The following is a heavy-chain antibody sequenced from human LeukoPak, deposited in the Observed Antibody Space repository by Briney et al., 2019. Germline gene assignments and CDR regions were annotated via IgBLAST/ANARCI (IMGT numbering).Heavy chain of an antibody. Sequence: PSQTLSLTCTVSGGSISSGDYYWRWIRQPPGKGLEWIGYIYYSGSTYYNPSLKSRVTISVDTSKNQFSLKLSSVTAADTAVYYCARDRRCSGGSCYYYYGMDVWGPGTTVTVSS. D-gene: IGHD2-15*01. V-gene: IGHV4-30-4*01. J-gene: IGHJ6*02. CDR3: ARDRRCSGGSCYYYYGMDV. CDR1: GGSISSGDYY. CDR2: IYYSGST.